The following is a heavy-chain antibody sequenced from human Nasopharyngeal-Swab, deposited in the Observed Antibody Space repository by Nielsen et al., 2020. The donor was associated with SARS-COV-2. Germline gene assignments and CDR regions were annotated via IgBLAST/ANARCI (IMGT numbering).Heavy chain of an antibody. D-gene: IGHD3-3*01. Sequence: GESLKISCAASGFTFSSYSMNWVRQAPGKGLEWVSSINSSSSYIYYADSVKGRFTISRDNAKNSLYLQMNSLRAEDTAVYYCARGYYDFWSGYEKYYFDYWGQGTLVTVSS. CDR3: ARGYYDFWSGYEKYYFDY. CDR2: INSSSSYI. V-gene: IGHV3-21*01. CDR1: GFTFSSYS. J-gene: IGHJ4*02.